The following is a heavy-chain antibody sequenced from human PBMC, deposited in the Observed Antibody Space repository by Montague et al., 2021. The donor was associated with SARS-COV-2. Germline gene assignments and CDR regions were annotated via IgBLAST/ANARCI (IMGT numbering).Heavy chain of an antibody. D-gene: IGHD5-12*01. CDR2: IYYSGST. CDR3: ARVEFDGGYDSVPLDD. J-gene: IGHJ6*02. Sequence: TLSLTCTVSGGSIISGGHYWSWIRQHPGKGLEWIGYIYYSGSTYYNPSLKSRVTISVDTSKNQFSLKLSSVTAADTAVYYCARVEFDGGYDSVPLDDWGQGTTVTVSS. CDR1: GGSIISGGHY. V-gene: IGHV4-31*03.